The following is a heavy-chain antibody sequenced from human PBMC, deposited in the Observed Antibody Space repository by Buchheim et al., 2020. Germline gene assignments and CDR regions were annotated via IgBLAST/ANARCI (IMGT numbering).Heavy chain of an antibody. J-gene: IGHJ5*02. CDR2: IVHSGST. CDR3: ARGGYSSSWYSLGADYNWFDP. Sequence: QVQLQESGPGLVKLSGTLSLTCAASGGSISSSNWWSWVRQPPGKGLEWIGEIVHSGSTNYNPSLKSRVTISVDKSKNQFSLRLSSVTAADTAVYYCARGGYSSSWYSLGADYNWFDPWGQGTL. V-gene: IGHV4-4*02. CDR1: GGSISSSNW. D-gene: IGHD6-13*01.